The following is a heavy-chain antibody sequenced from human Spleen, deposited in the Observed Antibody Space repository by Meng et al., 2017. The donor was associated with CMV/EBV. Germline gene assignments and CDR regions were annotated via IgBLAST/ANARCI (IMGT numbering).Heavy chain of an antibody. J-gene: IGHJ3*02. Sequence: SETLSLTCTVSGASIRTNYWSWSRRPPGKGLEHIGSISYTGYIEYNPSLKGRVTISLDTSKNHFSLKLMSVTAADTAMYFCAGPDDMGSSPHDPFDIWGQGTMVTVSS. CDR2: ISYTGYI. D-gene: IGHD1-1*01. CDR1: GASIRTNY. V-gene: IGHV4-59*01. CDR3: AGPDDMGSSPHDPFDI.